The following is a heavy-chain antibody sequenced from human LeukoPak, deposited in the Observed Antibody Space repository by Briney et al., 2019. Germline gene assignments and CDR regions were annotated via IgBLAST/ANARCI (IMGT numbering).Heavy chain of an antibody. CDR3: ARDTGYSSSSDF. J-gene: IGHJ4*02. CDR1: GYTFTNYY. V-gene: IGHV1-46*01. D-gene: IGHD6-6*01. CDR2: IDPSGGST. Sequence: ASLKVSCKASGYTFTNYYIHWVRQAPGQGLEWMGIIDPSGGSTGYAQKFQGRVTMTRDMSTSTVYMELSSLRSEDTAVYYCARDTGYSSSSDFWGQGTLVTVSS.